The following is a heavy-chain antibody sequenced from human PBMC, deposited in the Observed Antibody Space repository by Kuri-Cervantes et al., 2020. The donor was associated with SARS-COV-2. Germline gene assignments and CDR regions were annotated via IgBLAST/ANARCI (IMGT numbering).Heavy chain of an antibody. CDR1: GGSFSGYY. V-gene: IGHV4-34*10. CDR2: INHSGST. J-gene: IGHJ6*02. Sequence: SETLSLTCAVYGGSFSGYYWSWIRQPPGRGLEWIGEINHSGSTNYNPSLESRVTMSVDTSRNQFSLQLSSVSVADTAVYYCARYKVYELPPAIDYYHNYSMDVWGQGTTVTVSS. D-gene: IGHD2-2*02. CDR3: ARYKVYELPPAIDYYHNYSMDV.